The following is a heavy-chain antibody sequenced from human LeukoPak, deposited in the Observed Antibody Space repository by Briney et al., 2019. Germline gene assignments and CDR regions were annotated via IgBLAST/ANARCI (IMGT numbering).Heavy chain of an antibody. CDR2: IYYSGST. CDR3: ARSDYDILTGNQYYYGMDV. CDR1: GGSISSGGYY. D-gene: IGHD3-9*01. V-gene: IGHV4-31*03. J-gene: IGHJ6*02. Sequence: SETLSLTCTVSGGSISSGGYYWSWIRQHPGKGLEWIGYIYYSGSTYYNPSLKSRVTISVDTSKNQFSLKLSSVTAADMAVYYCARSDYDILTGNQYYYGMDVWGQGTTVTVSS.